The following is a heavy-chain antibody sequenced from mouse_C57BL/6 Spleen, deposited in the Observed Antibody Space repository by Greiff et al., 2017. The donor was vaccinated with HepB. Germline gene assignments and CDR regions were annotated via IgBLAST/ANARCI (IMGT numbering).Heavy chain of an antibody. CDR2: IYPGDGDT. Sequence: QVQLQQSGPELVKPGASVKISCKASGYAFSSSWMNWVKQRPGKGLEWIGRIYPGDGDTNYNGKFKGKATLTADKSSSTAYMQLSSLTSEDSAVYFCARETAQVPFDYWGQGTTLTVSS. D-gene: IGHD3-2*02. CDR1: GYAFSSSW. J-gene: IGHJ2*01. V-gene: IGHV1-82*01. CDR3: ARETAQVPFDY.